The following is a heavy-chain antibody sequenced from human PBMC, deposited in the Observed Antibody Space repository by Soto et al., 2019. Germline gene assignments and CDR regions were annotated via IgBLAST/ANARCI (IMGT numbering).Heavy chain of an antibody. J-gene: IGHJ6*02. D-gene: IGHD3-16*01. CDR3: ARGIKNYYGTDV. CDR1: GFTFTEYW. CDR2: INADGTRT. Sequence: EEHLVESGGGLVQPGGSLRLSCAASGFTFTEYWMHWVRQVPGKGLVWVSRINADGTRTNYAESVKGRFTISRDNDKNTVYLQMNSLRAEDTAVFYCARGIKNYYGTDVWGQGTTVTVSS. V-gene: IGHV3-74*01.